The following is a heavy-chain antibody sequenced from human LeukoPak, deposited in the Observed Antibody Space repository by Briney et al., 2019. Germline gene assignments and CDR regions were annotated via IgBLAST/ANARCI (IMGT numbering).Heavy chain of an antibody. CDR3: ARGTGDPQRFDP. J-gene: IGHJ5*02. CDR1: GFTFSDYY. Sequence: GGSLRLSCAASGFTFSDYYMSWIRQAPGKGLEWVSYISSSSSYTNYADSVKGRFTISRDNAKNSLYLQMNSLRDEDTAVYYCARGTGDPQRFDPWGQGALVTVSS. V-gene: IGHV3-11*06. D-gene: IGHD4-17*01. CDR2: ISSSSSYT.